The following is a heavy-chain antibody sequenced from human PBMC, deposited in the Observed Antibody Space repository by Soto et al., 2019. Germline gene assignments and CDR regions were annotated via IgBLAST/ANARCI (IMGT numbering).Heavy chain of an antibody. CDR1: GFTFSSYA. Sequence: PGGSLRLSCAASGFTFSSYAMHCVRQAPGKGLEWVAVISYDGSNKYYADSVKGRFTISRDNSKNTLYLQMNSLRAEDTAVYYCAREGKSSSSGAYYYSGIDVWGQGTTVTVSS. V-gene: IGHV3-30-3*01. J-gene: IGHJ6*02. CDR3: AREGKSSSSGAYYYSGIDV. D-gene: IGHD6-6*01. CDR2: ISYDGSNK.